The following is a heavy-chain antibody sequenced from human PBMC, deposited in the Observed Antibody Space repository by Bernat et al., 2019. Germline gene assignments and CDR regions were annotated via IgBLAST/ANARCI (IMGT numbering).Heavy chain of an antibody. Sequence: QVQLVESGGGVVQPGRSLRLSCAASGFTFSSYGMHWVRQAPGKGLEWVAVIPYDGSNKYYADSVKGRFTISRDSSKNTVYLQMNTLRADDTAVYYCARDKSDYYDSSGYLYYWGQGSLVTVSS. V-gene: IGHV3-30*03. CDR1: GFTFSSYG. D-gene: IGHD3-22*01. CDR3: ARDKSDYYDSSGYLYY. CDR2: IPYDGSNK. J-gene: IGHJ4*02.